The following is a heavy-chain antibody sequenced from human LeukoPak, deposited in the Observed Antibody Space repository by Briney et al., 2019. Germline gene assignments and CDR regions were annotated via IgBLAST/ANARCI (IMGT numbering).Heavy chain of an antibody. Sequence: SCKASGGTFSSYSMNWVRQAPGKGLEWVSYISSSSSTMYYADSVKGRFTISRDNAKNSLYLQMNSLRAEDTAVHYCAKSTSPSYGSGNDAFDIWGQGTMVTVSS. V-gene: IGHV3-48*01. CDR3: AKSTSPSYGSGNDAFDI. CDR2: ISSSSSTM. J-gene: IGHJ3*02. D-gene: IGHD3-10*01. CDR1: GGTFSSYS.